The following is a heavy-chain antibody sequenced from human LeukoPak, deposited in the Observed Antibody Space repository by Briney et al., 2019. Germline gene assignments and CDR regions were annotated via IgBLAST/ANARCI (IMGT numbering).Heavy chain of an antibody. CDR2: IYYSGST. Sequence: PSETLSLTCTVSGGSISSSSYYWGWIRQPPGKGLEWIGSIYYSGSTYYNPSLKSRVTISVDTSKNQFSLKLSSVTAADTAVYYCARPYHYDSSGYFQEWGQGTLVTVSS. J-gene: IGHJ4*02. CDR1: GGSISSSSYY. V-gene: IGHV4-39*01. CDR3: ARPYHYDSSGYFQE. D-gene: IGHD3-22*01.